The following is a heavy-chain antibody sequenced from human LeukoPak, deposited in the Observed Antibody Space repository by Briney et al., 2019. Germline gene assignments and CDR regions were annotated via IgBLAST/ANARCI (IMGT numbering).Heavy chain of an antibody. CDR3: ARGRGIAAAGDFDY. V-gene: IGHV1-8*01. D-gene: IGHD6-13*01. Sequence: ASVKVSCKASGYTFTSYDINWVGQATGQGLEWMGWMNPNSGNTGYAQKFQGRVTMTRNTSISTAYMELSSLRSEDTAVYYCARGRGIAAAGDFDYWGQGTLVTVSS. CDR2: MNPNSGNT. J-gene: IGHJ4*02. CDR1: GYTFTSYD.